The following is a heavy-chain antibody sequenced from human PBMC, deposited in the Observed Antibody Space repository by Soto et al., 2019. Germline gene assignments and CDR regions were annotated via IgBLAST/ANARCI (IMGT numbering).Heavy chain of an antibody. D-gene: IGHD5-18*01. Sequence: GGSLRLSCAASGFTFSSYEMNWVRQAPGKGLEWVSYISSSGSTIYYADSVKGRFTISRDNAKNSLYLQMNSLRAEDTAVYYCARGTAEGTWIQLWLRIPRVIDYWGQGTLVTVSS. J-gene: IGHJ4*02. CDR1: GFTFSSYE. CDR2: ISSSGSTI. CDR3: ARGTAEGTWIQLWLRIPRVIDY. V-gene: IGHV3-48*03.